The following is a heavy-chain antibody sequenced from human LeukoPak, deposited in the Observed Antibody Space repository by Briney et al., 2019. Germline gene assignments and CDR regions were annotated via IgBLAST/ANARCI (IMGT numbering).Heavy chain of an antibody. CDR1: GFKFSDYG. CDR3: ARDREEDIVVVPAAEIDY. V-gene: IGHV3-21*01. Sequence: PGGSLRLSCAASGFKFSDYGMHWIRQAPGKGLEWVSSISSSSSYIYYADSVKGQFTISRDNAKNSLYLHMNSLRAEDTAVYYCARDREEDIVVVPAAEIDYWGQGTLVTVSS. D-gene: IGHD2-2*01. CDR2: ISSSSSYI. J-gene: IGHJ4*02.